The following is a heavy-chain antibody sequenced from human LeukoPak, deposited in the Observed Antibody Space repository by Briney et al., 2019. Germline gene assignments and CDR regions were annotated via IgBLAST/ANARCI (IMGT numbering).Heavy chain of an antibody. CDR1: GFTFSSYA. V-gene: IGHV3-23*01. J-gene: IGHJ4*02. D-gene: IGHD1-26*01. CDR3: AKTGGSYYGFDY. CDR2: MSGSGGTT. Sequence: GGSLRLSCAASGFTFSSYAMTWVRQAPGKGLEWVSAMSGSGGTTYYADSVKGRFTISRDNSKNTLYLQMNSLRAEDTAIYYCAKTGGSYYGFDYWGQGTLVTVSS.